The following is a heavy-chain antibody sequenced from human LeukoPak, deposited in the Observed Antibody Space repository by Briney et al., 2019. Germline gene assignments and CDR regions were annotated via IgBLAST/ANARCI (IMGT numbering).Heavy chain of an antibody. J-gene: IGHJ4*02. Sequence: PGGSLRLSCAASGFTFSSYSMNWVRQAPGKGLEWVSSISSSSSYIYYADSVKGRFTISRDNAKNSLYLQMNSLRAEDTAVYYCARKGVGSSGYYWVWGQGTLVTVSS. CDR1: GFTFSSYS. CDR2: ISSSSSYI. V-gene: IGHV3-21*01. CDR3: ARKGVGSSGYYWV. D-gene: IGHD3-22*01.